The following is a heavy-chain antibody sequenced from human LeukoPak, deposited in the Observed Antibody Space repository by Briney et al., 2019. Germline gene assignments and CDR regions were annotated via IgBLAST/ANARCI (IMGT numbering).Heavy chain of an antibody. D-gene: IGHD3-10*01. CDR2: INAGNGNT. CDR1: GYTFTSYA. CDR3: AREVLLWFGESNWFDP. Sequence: ASEKVSCKASGYTFTSYAMHWVRQAPGQRLEWMGWINAGNGNTKYSQKFQGRVTITRDTSASTAYMELSSLRSEDTAVYYCAREVLLWFGESNWFDPWGQGTLVTVS. J-gene: IGHJ5*02. V-gene: IGHV1-3*01.